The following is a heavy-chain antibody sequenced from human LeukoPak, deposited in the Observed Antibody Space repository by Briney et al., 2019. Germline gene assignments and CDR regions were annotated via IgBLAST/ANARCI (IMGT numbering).Heavy chain of an antibody. V-gene: IGHV3-21*01. CDR2: ISSSSSYI. D-gene: IGHD2-2*01. CDR3: AREYCSSTSCARPSYSDY. J-gene: IGHJ4*02. Sequence: PGGSLRLSCAASGFTFSSYSMNWVRQAPGKGLEWVSSISSSSSYIYYADSVKGRFTISRDNAKNSLYLQMNSLRAEDTAVYYCAREYCSSTSCARPSYSDYWGQGTLVTVSS. CDR1: GFTFSSYS.